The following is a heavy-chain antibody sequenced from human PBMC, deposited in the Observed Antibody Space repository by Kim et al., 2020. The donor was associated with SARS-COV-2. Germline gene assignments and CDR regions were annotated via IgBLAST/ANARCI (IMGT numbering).Heavy chain of an antibody. CDR1: GFTFSDYY. J-gene: IGHJ4*02. V-gene: IGHV3-11*06. CDR2: ISSSCSYT. Sequence: GGSLRLSCAASGFTFSDYYMSWIRQAPGKGLEWVSYISSSCSYTNYADSVKGRFTISRDNAKNSLYLQMNSLRAEDTAVYYCAGRRRDKDYWGQGTLVTVSS. CDR3: AGRRRDKDY.